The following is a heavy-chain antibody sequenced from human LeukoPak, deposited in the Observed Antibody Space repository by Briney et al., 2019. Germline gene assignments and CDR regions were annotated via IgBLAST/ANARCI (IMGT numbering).Heavy chain of an antibody. Sequence: PSETLSLTCTVPRGSISSYFWSWLRQPPGKGLEWIAYIYHSGSTSYNPSLKSRVALSVDTSKNQFSLNLTSVTAADTAVYYCARWGTEDGDYPIYWGQGILVTVSS. CDR1: RGSISSYF. V-gene: IGHV4-59*01. J-gene: IGHJ4*02. CDR3: ARWGTEDGDYPIY. D-gene: IGHD4-17*01. CDR2: IYHSGST.